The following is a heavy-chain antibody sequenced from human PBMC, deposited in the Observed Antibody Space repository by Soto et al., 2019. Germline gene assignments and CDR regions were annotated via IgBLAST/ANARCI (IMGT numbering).Heavy chain of an antibody. D-gene: IGHD6-19*01. J-gene: IGHJ4*02. CDR3: ARVVYSSGWGEPPPTPDDY. CDR2: ISAYNGNT. V-gene: IGHV1-18*01. CDR1: GYTFTSYG. Sequence: QVQLVQSGAEVKKPGASVKVSCKASGYTFTSYGISWVRQAPGQGLEWMGWISAYNGNTNYAQKLQGRVTMTTDTSTSTAYMELRSLRSDDTAVYYCARVVYSSGWGEPPPTPDDYWGQGTLVTVSS.